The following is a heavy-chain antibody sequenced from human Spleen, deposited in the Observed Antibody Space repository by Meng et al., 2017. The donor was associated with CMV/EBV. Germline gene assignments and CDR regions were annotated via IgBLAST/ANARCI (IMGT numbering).Heavy chain of an antibody. CDR2: ISSSGSTI. CDR3: ARDIVVVPAAPGSYYYYGMDV. D-gene: IGHD2-2*01. Sequence: GGSLRLSCAASGFTFSDYYMSWIRQAPGKGLEWVSYISSSGSTIYYADSVKGRFTISRDNAKNSLYLQMNSLRAEDTAVYYCARDIVVVPAAPGSYYYYGMDVWGQGTTVTVSS. V-gene: IGHV3-11*04. J-gene: IGHJ6*02. CDR1: GFTFSDYY.